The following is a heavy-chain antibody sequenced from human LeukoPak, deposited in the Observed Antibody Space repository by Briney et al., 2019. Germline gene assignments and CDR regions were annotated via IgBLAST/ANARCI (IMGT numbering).Heavy chain of an antibody. D-gene: IGHD1-26*01. Sequence: KPSETLSLTCSVSGGSVSSRSCHWGWIRQPPGKGLEWIGSIYYSGNTYYNPSLKSRVTMSLDESKNHLSLNLASVTAADTAVYYCSRESGPFSPFGHWGQGTLVTVTS. V-gene: IGHV4-39*07. J-gene: IGHJ4*02. CDR1: GGSVSSRSCH. CDR3: SRESGPFSPFGH. CDR2: IYYSGNT.